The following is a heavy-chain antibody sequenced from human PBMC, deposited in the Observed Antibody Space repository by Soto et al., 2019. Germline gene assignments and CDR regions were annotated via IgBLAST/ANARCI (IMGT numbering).Heavy chain of an antibody. CDR3: AHRPSYCSGGSCYTGFDY. CDR1: GFSLSTSGVG. CDR2: IYWDDDK. D-gene: IGHD2-15*01. V-gene: IGHV2-5*02. J-gene: IGHJ4*02. Sequence: QITLKESGPTLVKPTQTLTLTCTFSGFSLSTSGVGVGWIRQPPGKALEWLALIYWDDDKRYSPSLKSRLTITKDTPNSQVVLTMTNMDPVHTATSYCAHRPSYCSGGSCYTGFDYWAQGTLVTVSS.